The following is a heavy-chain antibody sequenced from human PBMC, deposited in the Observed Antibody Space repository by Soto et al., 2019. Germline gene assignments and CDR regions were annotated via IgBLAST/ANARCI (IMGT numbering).Heavy chain of an antibody. V-gene: IGHV3-11*01. D-gene: IGHD3-10*01. CDR2: ISSSGSTI. J-gene: IGHJ5*02. CDR3: AKPGSGSYYNDWFDP. Sequence: GGSLRLSCAASGFTFSDYYMSWIRQAPGKGLEWVSYISSSGSTIYYADSVKGRFTISRDNAKNSLYLQMNSLRAEDTAVYYCAKPGSGSYYNDWFDPWGQGTLVTVST. CDR1: GFTFSDYY.